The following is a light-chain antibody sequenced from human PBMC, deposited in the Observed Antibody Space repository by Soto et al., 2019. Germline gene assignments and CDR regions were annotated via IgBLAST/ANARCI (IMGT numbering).Light chain of an antibody. CDR3: QSYDCSLSLYV. V-gene: IGLV1-40*01. Sequence: QSVLTQPPSVSGAPGQRVTISCTGSSSNIGAGYDVHWYQQLPGTAPKLLIYGNSNRPSGVPDRFSGSKSGTSASLAITGLQAEDFSDYYCQSYDCSLSLYVFVTVTKHT. CDR2: GNS. J-gene: IGLJ1*01. CDR1: SSNIGAGYD.